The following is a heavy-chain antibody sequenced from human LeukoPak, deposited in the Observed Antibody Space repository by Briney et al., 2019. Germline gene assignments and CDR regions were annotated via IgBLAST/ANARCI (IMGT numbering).Heavy chain of an antibody. D-gene: IGHD3-16*01. Sequence: GGSLRLSCAASGFTFSSYSMNWVRQAPGTGLEWVSYISSSSSNIYYADSVKGRFTISRDNAKNSLYLQMNSLRAEDTAVYYCARGGGGPHYYYGMDVWGQGTTVTVSS. CDR1: GFTFSSYS. CDR2: ISSSSSNI. CDR3: ARGGGGPHYYYGMDV. J-gene: IGHJ6*02. V-gene: IGHV3-48*01.